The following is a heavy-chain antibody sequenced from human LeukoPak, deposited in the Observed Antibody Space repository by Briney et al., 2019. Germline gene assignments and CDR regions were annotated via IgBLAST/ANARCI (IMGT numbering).Heavy chain of an antibody. J-gene: IGHJ4*02. V-gene: IGHV3-23*01. CDR2: VNGGGFTT. D-gene: IGHD6-19*01. CDR1: GFTFSSYA. CDR3: AKGPLTEVAGTTWDY. Sequence: GGSLRLSCAASGFTFSSYAMSWVRQAPGKGLVCVSAVNGGGFTTYYADSVKGRSAISRDNSKNTLYLQMSSLRVEDTAIYYCAKGPLTEVAGTTWDYWGQGTLVTVSS.